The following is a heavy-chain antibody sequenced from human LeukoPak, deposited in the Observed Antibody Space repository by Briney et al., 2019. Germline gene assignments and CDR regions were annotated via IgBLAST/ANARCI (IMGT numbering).Heavy chain of an antibody. CDR2: ISGSGDNT. Sequence: GGSLRLSCAASGFTFSSYAMSWVRQAPGDGLEWVSGISGSGDNTYYADSVKGRFTISRDNSKNTLYVQVNSLGTEDTAAYYCAKGSYYDSSGSFYFDYWAQGTLVTVSS. V-gene: IGHV3-23*01. D-gene: IGHD3-22*01. J-gene: IGHJ4*02. CDR1: GFTFSSYA. CDR3: AKGSYYDSSGSFYFDY.